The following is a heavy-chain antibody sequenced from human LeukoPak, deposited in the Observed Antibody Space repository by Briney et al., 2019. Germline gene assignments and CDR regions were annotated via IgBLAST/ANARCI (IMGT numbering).Heavy chain of an antibody. J-gene: IGHJ5*02. V-gene: IGHV1-24*01. CDR1: GYTLTELS. D-gene: IGHD2-15*01. CDR3: ATSYCSGGSCYGQNWFDP. Sequence: ASVNVSCKVSGYTLTELSMHWVRQAPGKGLEWMGGFDPEDGETIYAQKFQGRVTMTEDTSTDTAYMELSSLRSEDTAVYYCATSYCSGGSCYGQNWFDPWGQGTLVTVSS. CDR2: FDPEDGET.